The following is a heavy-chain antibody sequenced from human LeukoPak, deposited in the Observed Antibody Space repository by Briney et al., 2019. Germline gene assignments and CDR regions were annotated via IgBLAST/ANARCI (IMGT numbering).Heavy chain of an antibody. CDR3: ARGATLPNRFDY. J-gene: IGHJ4*02. CDR1: GGSISSYY. CDR2: IYYSGST. V-gene: IGHV4-59*01. D-gene: IGHD1-14*01. Sequence: SETLSLTCTVSGGSISSYYWSWIRQPPGKGLEWIGYIYYSGSTNYNPSLKSRVTISVDTSKNQFSLKLSSVTAADTAVYYCARGATLPNRFDYWGQGTLVTVSS.